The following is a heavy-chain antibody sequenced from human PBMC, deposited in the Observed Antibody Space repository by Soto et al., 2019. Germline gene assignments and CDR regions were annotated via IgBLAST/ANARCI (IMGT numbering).Heavy chain of an antibody. Sequence: GSLRLSCAASGFTFSSYVIIWGRPSPLNGLEWVSAISGSAAYTNFADYVRGRFTISRDNSKNTLYLQMNSLRAEDTAVYYCARGRTSQTVGYSYFDYWGQGTLVTVSS. CDR2: ISGSAAYT. D-gene: IGHD2-15*01. V-gene: IGHV3-23*01. J-gene: IGHJ4*02. CDR3: ARGRTSQTVGYSYFDY. CDR1: GFTFSSYV.